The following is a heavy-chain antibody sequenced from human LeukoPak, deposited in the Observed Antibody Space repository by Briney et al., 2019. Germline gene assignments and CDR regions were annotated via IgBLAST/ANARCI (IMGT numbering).Heavy chain of an antibody. CDR2: IIPILGIA. J-gene: IGHJ6*02. CDR1: GGTFSSYA. D-gene: IGHD3-10*01. Sequence: GSSVKVSCKASGGTFSSYAISWVRQAPGQGLEWMGRIIPILGIANYAQKFQGRVTITADKSTSTAYMELSSLRSEDTAVYYCARSMVRGVISYGMDVWGQGTTVTVSS. CDR3: ARSMVRGVISYGMDV. V-gene: IGHV1-69*04.